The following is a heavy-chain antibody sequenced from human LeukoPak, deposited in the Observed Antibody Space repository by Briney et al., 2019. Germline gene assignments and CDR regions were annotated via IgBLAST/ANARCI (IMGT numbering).Heavy chain of an antibody. V-gene: IGHV1-69*05. CDR3: ARDYNFDSSPYDDGLDI. D-gene: IGHD3-22*01. CDR2: IIPVFHTA. J-gene: IGHJ3*02. CDR1: GESFSSHG. Sequence: SVKVSCKTSGESFSSHGISWVRQAPGQGLEWMGGIIPVFHTAKYAQNFQDRLTITTDESTDTVYMELSSLRSEDTAVYYCARDYNFDSSPYDDGLDIWGQGTMVTVPS.